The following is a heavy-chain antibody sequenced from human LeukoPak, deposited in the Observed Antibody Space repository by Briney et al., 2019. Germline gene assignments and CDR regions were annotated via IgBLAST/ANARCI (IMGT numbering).Heavy chain of an antibody. J-gene: IGHJ3*02. Sequence: ASVKVSCKASGYTFTGYYMHWVRQAPGQGLEWMGWINPNSGGTNYAQKFQGRVTMTRDTSISTAYMELSRLRSDDTAVYYCARGEEDLLAVAGTFCAFDIWGQGTMVTVSS. CDR1: GYTFTGYY. CDR2: INPNSGGT. CDR3: ARGEEDLLAVAGTFCAFDI. V-gene: IGHV1-2*02. D-gene: IGHD6-19*01.